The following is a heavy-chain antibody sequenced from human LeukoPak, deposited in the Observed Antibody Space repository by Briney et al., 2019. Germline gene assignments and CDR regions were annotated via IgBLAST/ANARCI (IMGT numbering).Heavy chain of an antibody. D-gene: IGHD1-26*01. CDR3: ASLASEWELPEVDY. V-gene: IGHV3-48*01. J-gene: IGHJ4*02. CDR2: IIPSSTLI. Sequence: PGGSLRLSCAASGFTFSSYAMNWVRQAPGTGLEWVSYIIPSSTLIYYADSVKGRFTISRDNAKKSLFLQMNSLRAEDTAVYYCASLASEWELPEVDYWGLGTLVTASS. CDR1: GFTFSSYA.